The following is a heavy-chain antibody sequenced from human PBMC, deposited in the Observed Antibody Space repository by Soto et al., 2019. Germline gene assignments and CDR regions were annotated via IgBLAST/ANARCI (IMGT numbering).Heavy chain of an antibody. CDR3: ARSYYDFWSGNAAYYYYYMEV. J-gene: IGHJ6*03. V-gene: IGHV5-51*01. Sequence: GESLKISCKGSGYSFTSYWIGWVRQMPGKGLEWMGIIYPGDSDTRYSPSFQGQVTISADKSISTAYLQWSSLKASDTAMYYCARSYYDFWSGNAAYYYYYMEVWGKGTTVTVSS. D-gene: IGHD3-3*01. CDR1: GYSFTSYW. CDR2: IYPGDSDT.